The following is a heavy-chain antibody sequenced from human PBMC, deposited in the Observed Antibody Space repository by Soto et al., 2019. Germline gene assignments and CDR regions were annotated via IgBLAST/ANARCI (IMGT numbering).Heavy chain of an antibody. D-gene: IGHD2-21*01. Sequence: ASVKVSCKASGYTFTGYAMRSVRLAPGQRLEWMGWINAGNGNTKYSQKFQGRVTITRDTSASTAYMELSSLRSEDTAVYYCARGGEPIDYWGQGTLLTVSA. CDR3: ARGGEPIDY. J-gene: IGHJ4*02. V-gene: IGHV1-3*01. CDR2: INAGNGNT. CDR1: GYTFTGYA.